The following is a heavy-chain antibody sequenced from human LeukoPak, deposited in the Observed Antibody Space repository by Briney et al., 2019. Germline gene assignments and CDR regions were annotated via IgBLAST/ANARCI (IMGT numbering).Heavy chain of an antibody. D-gene: IGHD4-17*01. V-gene: IGHV4-59*01. CDR2: IYYSGTT. J-gene: IGHJ4*02. Sequence: PSETLSLTSTVSGGSISNYYWSWIRQPPGKGLEWIGYIYYSGTTNFNPSLKSRVMISVDTSKNQFSLRLTSVTAADTAVYYCARDSTPYGHSGYWGQGTLVTVSP. CDR3: ARDSTPYGHSGY. CDR1: GGSISNYY.